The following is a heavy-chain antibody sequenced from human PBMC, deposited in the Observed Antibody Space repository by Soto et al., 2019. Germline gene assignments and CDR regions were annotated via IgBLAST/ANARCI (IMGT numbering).Heavy chain of an antibody. V-gene: IGHV5-10-1*01. CDR3: ARRYVAGLDV. CDR1: GYTFTSYW. CDR2: IDPSDSYT. Sequence: PGESLKISCQVSGYTFTSYWITWVRQLPGKGLEWMGRIDPSDSYTNYSPSFQGHVTISSDKSISTACLQWSSLKASDTAMYYCARRYVAGLDVWGQGTTVTVSS. D-gene: IGHD5-12*01. J-gene: IGHJ6*02.